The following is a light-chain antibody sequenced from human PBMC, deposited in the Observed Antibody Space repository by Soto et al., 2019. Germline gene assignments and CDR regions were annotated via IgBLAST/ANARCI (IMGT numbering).Light chain of an antibody. CDR3: QQRSNWPWT. Sequence: EIVMTQSPATLSLSPGERATLSWRASQSVSSYLAWYKQKPGQAPRLLIYDASNRATGIPARCSGSGSGTEFTLTISSLEPEDFEVYYCQQRSNWPWTFGQGTKVDIK. CDR1: QSVSSY. CDR2: DAS. V-gene: IGKV3-11*01. J-gene: IGKJ1*01.